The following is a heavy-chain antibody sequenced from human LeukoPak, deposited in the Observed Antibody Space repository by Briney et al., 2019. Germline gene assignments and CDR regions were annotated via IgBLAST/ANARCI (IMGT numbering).Heavy chain of an antibody. CDR1: GGSICSNY. J-gene: IGHJ4*02. CDR3: ARVSGAAAAYFDY. CDR2: IYYSGST. Sequence: SETLSLTSTDYGGSICSNYWSWIRQPPGQGLKWIGYIYYSGSTNYNPSLKSRVTISVDTSKNQFSLKLSSVTAADTAVYYGARVSGAAAAYFDYWGQGTLVTVSS. V-gene: IGHV4-59*01. D-gene: IGHD6-13*01.